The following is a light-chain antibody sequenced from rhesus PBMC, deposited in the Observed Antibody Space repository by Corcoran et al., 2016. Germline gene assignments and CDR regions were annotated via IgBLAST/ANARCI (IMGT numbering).Light chain of an antibody. Sequence: QVILTQSPATLSLSPGERATLSCRASQRVSNYLAWYQQKPGQAPSLLIFEASSRATDIPDRFSGSGAGTDFLLTISSLEPEDLGVYHYYQHSSGWTFGQGTKVDIK. CDR3: YQHSSGWT. CDR2: EAS. CDR1: QRVSNY. J-gene: IGKJ1*01. V-gene: IGKV3-10*01.